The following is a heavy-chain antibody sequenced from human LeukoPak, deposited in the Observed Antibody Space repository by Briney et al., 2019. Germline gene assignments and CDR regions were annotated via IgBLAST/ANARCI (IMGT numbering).Heavy chain of an antibody. Sequence: ASVKVSCKASGYTFTDYYMHWVRQAPGQGLEWMGWINPNSGGTNYAQKFQGRVTMTRDTSISTAYMELSRLRSDDTAVYYCARDLGNWRYYYYYMDVWGKGTTVTVSS. V-gene: IGHV1-2*02. J-gene: IGHJ6*03. CDR1: GYTFTDYY. CDR3: ARDLGNWRYYYYYMDV. D-gene: IGHD1-1*01. CDR2: INPNSGGT.